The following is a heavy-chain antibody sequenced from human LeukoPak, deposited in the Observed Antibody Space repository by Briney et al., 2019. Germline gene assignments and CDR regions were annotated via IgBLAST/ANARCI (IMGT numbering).Heavy chain of an antibody. CDR2: ISSSGSTI. Sequence: PGGSLRLSCAASGFTFSSYEMNWVRQAPGKGLEWVSYISSSGSTIYYADSVKGRFTISRDNAKNSLYLQMNSLRAEDTAVYYCARPYSSDWYGWFDPWGQGTLVTVSS. V-gene: IGHV3-48*03. CDR1: GFTFSSYE. J-gene: IGHJ5*02. CDR3: ARPYSSDWYGWFDP. D-gene: IGHD6-13*01.